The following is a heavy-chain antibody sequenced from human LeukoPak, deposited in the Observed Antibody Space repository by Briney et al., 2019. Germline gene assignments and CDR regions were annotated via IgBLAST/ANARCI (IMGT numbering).Heavy chain of an antibody. Sequence: GASVKVSCKASGYTFTSYDINWVRQATGQGLEWMGWMNPNSGNTGYAQKFQGRVTLTRNTSISTAYMEVNSLRSEDTAVYYCARASGSGRNWFDPWGQGTLVTVSS. V-gene: IGHV1-8*01. CDR1: GYTFTSYD. J-gene: IGHJ5*02. CDR2: MNPNSGNT. CDR3: ARASGSGRNWFDP. D-gene: IGHD3-10*01.